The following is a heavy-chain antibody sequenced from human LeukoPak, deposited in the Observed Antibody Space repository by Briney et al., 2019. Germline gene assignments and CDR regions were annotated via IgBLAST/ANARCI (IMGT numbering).Heavy chain of an antibody. CDR3: ARDAGFWSGYDGVGCVVNH. V-gene: IGHV3-21*01. CDR2: ISSSSSYI. D-gene: IGHD3-3*01. CDR1: GFTFSSYS. J-gene: IGHJ5*02. Sequence: GGSLRLSCAASGFTFSSYSMNWVRQAPGKGLEGVSSISSSSSYIYYADSVKGRFTISRDNAKNSLYLQMNSLRAEDTAVYYCARDAGFWSGYDGVGCVVNHWGQGTLVTVSS.